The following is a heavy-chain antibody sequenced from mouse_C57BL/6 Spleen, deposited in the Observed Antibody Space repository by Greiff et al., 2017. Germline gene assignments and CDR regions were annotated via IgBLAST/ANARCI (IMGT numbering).Heavy chain of an antibody. Sequence: EVQLQESGPGLVKPSQSLSLTCTVTGYSITNGYDWHWFRPFPGIKLEWMDYRSYSGSNNYNPSLKSRISIAHDTSKNQFFLKLNSVTTEDTATYYCATGTGYYYAMDYWGQGTSVTVSS. J-gene: IGHJ4*01. D-gene: IGHD4-1*01. CDR2: RSYSGSN. CDR1: GYSITNGYD. V-gene: IGHV3-1*01. CDR3: ATGTGYYYAMDY.